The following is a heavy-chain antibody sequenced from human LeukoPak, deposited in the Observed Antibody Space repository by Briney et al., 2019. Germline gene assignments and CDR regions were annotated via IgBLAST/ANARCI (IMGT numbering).Heavy chain of an antibody. CDR2: INHSGST. CDR1: GGSFSGYY. J-gene: IGHJ5*02. Sequence: SETLSLTCAVYGGSFSGYYWSWIRQPPGKGLEWIGEINHSGSTNYNPSLKSRVTISEDTSKNQFSLKVNFVTAADTAVYHCARGLGAWFDPWGQGTLVTVSS. V-gene: IGHV4-34*01. D-gene: IGHD3-16*01. CDR3: ARGLGAWFDP.